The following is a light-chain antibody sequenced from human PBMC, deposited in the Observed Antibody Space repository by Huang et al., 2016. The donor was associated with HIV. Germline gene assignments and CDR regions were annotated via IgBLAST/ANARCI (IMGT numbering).Light chain of an antibody. V-gene: IGKV3-20*01. J-gene: IGKJ4*01. CDR1: QSVSNNH. CDR3: QQYGSPPLS. Sequence: EIVLTQSPDTLSLSPGVRATLSCRASQSVSNNHLAWYQQKPAQAPRLLIYGASSRATGSPDRFSGSGSGTDFTLTISRLEPEDFAMYFCQQYGSPPLSFGGGTKVETK. CDR2: GAS.